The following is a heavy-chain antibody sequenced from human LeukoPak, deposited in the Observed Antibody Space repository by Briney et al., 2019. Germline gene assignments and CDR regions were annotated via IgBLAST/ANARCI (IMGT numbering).Heavy chain of an antibody. Sequence: PGGSLRLSCAASGFTFSSYWMSWVRQAPGKGLEWVANIKQDGSEKYYVDSVKGRFTISRDNAKNSLYLQMNSLRAEDTAVYYCARDPSYSSSWVDYWGQGTLVTVSS. V-gene: IGHV3-7*03. CDR3: ARDPSYSSSWVDY. D-gene: IGHD6-13*01. CDR1: GFTFSSYW. CDR2: IKQDGSEK. J-gene: IGHJ4*02.